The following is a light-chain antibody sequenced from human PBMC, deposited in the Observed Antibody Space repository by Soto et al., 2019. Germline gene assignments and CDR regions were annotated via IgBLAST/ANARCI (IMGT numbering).Light chain of an antibody. V-gene: IGKV1-8*01. Sequence: AIRMTQSPSSFSASTGDRVTITGRASQDISTYLAWYQQKPGKAPNLLIHTASTLQSGVPSRFSGSGSGTDITLTISRLQSEDFATYFCQQYYSHPVTFGGGTEVESK. CDR2: TAS. J-gene: IGKJ4*01. CDR1: QDISTY. CDR3: QQYYSHPVT.